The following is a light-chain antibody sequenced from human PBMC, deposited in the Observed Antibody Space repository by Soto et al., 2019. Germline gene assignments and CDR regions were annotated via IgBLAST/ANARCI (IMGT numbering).Light chain of an antibody. J-gene: IGKJ1*01. Sequence: EIVLTQSPATLSLSPGQRATLSCRASQSVSSSLAWYQQKPGQAPRLLISDASNRATGIPAMFSGSGSGTDFTLTSSSLEPEDFAIYYWQQRREWWTFGQGTKVEIK. CDR1: QSVSSS. V-gene: IGKV3-11*01. CDR3: QQRREWWT. CDR2: DAS.